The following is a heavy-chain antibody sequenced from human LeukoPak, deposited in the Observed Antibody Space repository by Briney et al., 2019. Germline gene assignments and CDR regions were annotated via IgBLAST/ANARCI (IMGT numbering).Heavy chain of an antibody. V-gene: IGHV3-7*01. J-gene: IGHJ6*03. CDR1: GFTLSSYW. CDR3: ARGPPRGKYYYMDV. D-gene: IGHD1-1*01. Sequence: PGGSLRLSCAASGFTLSSYWMSWVRQAPGKGLEWVANIKEDGSEKYYVDSVKGRFTISRDNAKNSLYLQMNSLTAGDTAVYYCARGPPRGKYYYMDVWGKGTTVTVSS. CDR2: IKEDGSEK.